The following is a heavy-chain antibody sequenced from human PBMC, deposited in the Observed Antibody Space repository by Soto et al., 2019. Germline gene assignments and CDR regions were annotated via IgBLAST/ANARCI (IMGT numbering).Heavy chain of an antibody. Sequence: GGSLRLSCAAPRFTVGSSYVSWVRQAPGKGLEWVSVIYTGDTPYYADSVKGRFTISRDNSKNTLYLQMNSLRVEDTAVYYCTRDLMYVVPPADDLFDPWGQGILVTVSS. V-gene: IGHV3-53*01. CDR2: IYTGDTP. J-gene: IGHJ5*02. CDR1: RFTVGSSY. CDR3: TRDLMYVVPPADDLFDP. D-gene: IGHD2-2*01.